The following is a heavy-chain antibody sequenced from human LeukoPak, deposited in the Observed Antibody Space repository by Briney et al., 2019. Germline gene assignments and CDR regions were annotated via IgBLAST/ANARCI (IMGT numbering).Heavy chain of an antibody. V-gene: IGHV3-64D*09. CDR2: ISNKGGST. D-gene: IGHD1-26*01. CDR3: VKSGTWADFDS. CDR1: GFTFSSYG. Sequence: EGSLRLSCSASGFTFSSYGMHWVRQAPGKGLEYVSGISNKGGSTYYADSVKGRFTISRDNSKNTLHLQMSSLRADDTAVYYCVKSGTWADFDSWGQGTLVTVSS. J-gene: IGHJ4*02.